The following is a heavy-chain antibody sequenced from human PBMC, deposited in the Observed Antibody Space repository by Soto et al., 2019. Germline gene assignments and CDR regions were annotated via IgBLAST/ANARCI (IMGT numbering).Heavy chain of an antibody. J-gene: IGHJ5*02. CDR1: GGSFSGYY. Sequence: PSETLSLTCAVYGGSFSGYYWGWIRQPRGKGLEWIGEINHSGSTNYNPSLKSRVTISVDTSKNQFSLKLSSVTAADTAVYYCARGFVLRYFDWSKTRNNWFDPWGQGTLVTVSS. D-gene: IGHD3-9*01. CDR2: INHSGST. CDR3: ARGFVLRYFDWSKTRNNWFDP. V-gene: IGHV4-34*01.